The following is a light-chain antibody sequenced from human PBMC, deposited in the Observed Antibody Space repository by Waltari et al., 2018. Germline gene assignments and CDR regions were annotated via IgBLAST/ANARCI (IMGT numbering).Light chain of an antibody. Sequence: DIQMTQSPSTLSASVGDRVTITCRVSQRFGRWLAWYQQKPGQAPKLLIYDISTLEGGVPSRFSGSGSGTEFTLTISNLKPDDFAAYFCQQYASYSGSFGQGTRLEIK. CDR2: DIS. CDR3: QQYASYSGS. CDR1: QRFGRW. V-gene: IGKV1-5*01. J-gene: IGKJ2*03.